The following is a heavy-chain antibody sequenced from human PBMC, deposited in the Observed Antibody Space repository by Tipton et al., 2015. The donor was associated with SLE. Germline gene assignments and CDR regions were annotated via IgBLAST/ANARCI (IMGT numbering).Heavy chain of an antibody. D-gene: IGHD3-10*01. CDR3: AKDYYGSGSPSLGAFDI. CDR1: GGTFSSYG. Sequence: QVQLVQSGAEVKKPGSSVKVSCKASGGTFSSYGMHWVRQAPGKGLEWVAFIRYDGSNKYYADSVKGRFTISRDNSKNTLYLQMNSLRAEDTAVYYCAKDYYGSGSPSLGAFDIWGQGTMVTVSS. CDR2: IRYDGSNK. V-gene: IGHV3-30*02. J-gene: IGHJ3*02.